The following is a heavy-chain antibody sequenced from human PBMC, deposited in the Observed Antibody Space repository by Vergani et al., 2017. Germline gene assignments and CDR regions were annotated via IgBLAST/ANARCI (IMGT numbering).Heavy chain of an antibody. CDR3: VYRKTKCGTTGGFDPFDYYYDMDV. CDR2: LYWNADQ. CDR1: GFSLNTRGVS. J-gene: IGHJ6*03. Sequence: QITLKESGPTLVKPTQTLTLTCTFSGFSLNTRGVSVAWIRPPPGKSLDWLALLYWNADQHYSPSLNNRVTITKDTSKNQVVLTMTNMDYVDTGTYYCVYRKTKCGTTGGFDPFDYYYDMDVWGKGTTVTVSS. D-gene: IGHD1-7*01. V-gene: IGHV2-5*04.